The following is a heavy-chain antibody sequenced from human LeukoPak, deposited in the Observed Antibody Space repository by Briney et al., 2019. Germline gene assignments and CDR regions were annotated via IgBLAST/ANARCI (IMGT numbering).Heavy chain of an antibody. D-gene: IGHD4-17*01. J-gene: IGHJ3*01. CDR3: GHRRTTVTSADAFDV. Sequence: GSGPTLVKPTQTLTLTCTFSGFSLTTSGVGVGWVRKTPGKALEWLALIYWDDDKRYSPSLKSRLNLTKGTSKNQVVLTMTHMDPLDTATYICGHRRTTVTSADAFDVWGQGTVVTVSS. V-gene: IGHV2-5*02. CDR2: IYWDDDK. CDR1: GFSLTTSGVG.